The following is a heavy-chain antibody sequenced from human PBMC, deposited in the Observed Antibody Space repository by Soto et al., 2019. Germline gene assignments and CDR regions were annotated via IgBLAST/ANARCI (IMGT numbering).Heavy chain of an antibody. CDR1: GGTFSGYA. J-gene: IGHJ6*02. CDR3: ATSGIVGATKLPNYYYGMDV. V-gene: IGHV1-69*13. CDR2: IIPIFGTA. Sequence: AASVKVSCKASGGTFSGYAISWVRQAPGQGLEWMGGIIPIFGTANYAQKFQGRVTITADESTSTAYMELSSLRSEDTAVYYCATSGIVGATKLPNYYYGMDVWGQGTTVTVSS. D-gene: IGHD1-26*01.